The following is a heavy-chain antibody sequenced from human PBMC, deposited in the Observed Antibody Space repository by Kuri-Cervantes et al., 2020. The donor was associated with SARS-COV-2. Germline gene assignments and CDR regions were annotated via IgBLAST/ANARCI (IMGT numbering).Heavy chain of an antibody. D-gene: IGHD3-3*01. J-gene: IGHJ4*02. V-gene: IGHV3-48*01. Sequence: GESLKISCAASGFTFSSYSMNWVRQAPGKGLEWVSYISSSSSTIYYADSAKGRFTISRDNAKNSLYLQINSLRAEDTAVYYCARDIPIDDFWSGYYVDYWGQGTLVTVSS. CDR2: ISSSSSTI. CDR1: GFTFSSYS. CDR3: ARDIPIDDFWSGYYVDY.